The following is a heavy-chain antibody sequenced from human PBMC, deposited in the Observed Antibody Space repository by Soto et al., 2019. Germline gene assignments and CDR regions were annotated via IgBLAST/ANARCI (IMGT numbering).Heavy chain of an antibody. D-gene: IGHD1-26*01. J-gene: IGHJ4*01. Sequence: LTCAITGDSVSSNSAGWSWVRQSPSRGLEWLGRTYYRSKWYCEYAVSVRGRITINPDTSKNQYSLQLNSVTPEDTAVYFCARGEQYSGRIFDYWGQGTLVTVSS. CDR2: TYYRSKWYC. V-gene: IGHV6-1*01. CDR1: GDSVSSNSAG. CDR3: ARGEQYSGRIFDY.